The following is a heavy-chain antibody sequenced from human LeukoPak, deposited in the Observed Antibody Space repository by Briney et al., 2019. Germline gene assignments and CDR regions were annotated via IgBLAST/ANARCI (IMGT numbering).Heavy chain of an antibody. V-gene: IGHV4-34*01. Sequence: KPSETLSLTCGVSGTSFTSYYWSLIRQTPGKGLEWIGEVNHSGYTNMNPSLKSRVTISVDTSKNQFSLMMTSLTAADPAVYFCARMTTGHDYWGQGTLVTVSS. CDR2: VNHSGYT. D-gene: IGHD4-17*01. CDR3: ARMTTGHDY. CDR1: GTSFTSYY. J-gene: IGHJ4*02.